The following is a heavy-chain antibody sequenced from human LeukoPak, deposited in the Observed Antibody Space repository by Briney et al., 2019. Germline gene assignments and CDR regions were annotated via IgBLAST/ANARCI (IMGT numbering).Heavy chain of an antibody. CDR1: GGSISSYY. CDR2: IYYRGST. D-gene: IGHD5-12*01. CDR3: ARGDDYKSTLFDY. V-gene: IGHV4-59*01. J-gene: IGHJ4*02. Sequence: SETLSLTCTVSGGSISSYYWNWIRQPPGKGLEWIGYIYYRGSTNYNPSLKSRVTISVGTSKNQFSLKLSPATATDTAMYYCARGDDYKSTLFDYWGQGTLVTVSS.